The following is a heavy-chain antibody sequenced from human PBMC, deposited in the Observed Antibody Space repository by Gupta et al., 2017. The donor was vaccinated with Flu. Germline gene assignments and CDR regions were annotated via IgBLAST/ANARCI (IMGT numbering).Heavy chain of an antibody. V-gene: IGHV1-2*02. D-gene: IGHD3-22*01. J-gene: IGHJ6*02. CDR1: GYTFTGYY. Sequence: QVQLVQSGAEVKKPGASVKVSCKASGYTFTGYYMHWVRQAPGQGLEWMGWINPNSGGTNYAQKFQGRVTMTRDTSISTAYMELSRLRSDDTAVYYCARAIAVTRYYYYGMDVWGQGTTVTVSS. CDR2: INPNSGGT. CDR3: ARAIAVTRYYYYGMDV.